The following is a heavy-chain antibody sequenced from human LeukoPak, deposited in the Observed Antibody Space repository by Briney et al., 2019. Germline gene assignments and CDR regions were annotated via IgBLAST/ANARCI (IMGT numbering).Heavy chain of an antibody. J-gene: IGHJ6*03. CDR3: AREMYSSSWQGYYYYMDV. CDR2: ISTTGVST. Sequence: PGGSLRLSCAASGFTFSSYAMHWVRQAPGKGLEYVSTISTTGVSTYYANSVKGRFTISRDSSKNTLYLQMGSLSAEDMAVYYCAREMYSSSWQGYYYYMDVWGKGTTVTVSS. V-gene: IGHV3-64*01. D-gene: IGHD6-13*01. CDR1: GFTFSSYA.